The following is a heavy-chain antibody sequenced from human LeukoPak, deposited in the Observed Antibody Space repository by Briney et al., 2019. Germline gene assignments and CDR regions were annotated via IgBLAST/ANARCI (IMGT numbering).Heavy chain of an antibody. D-gene: IGHD2-2*01. CDR1: GGSINSSSYY. J-gene: IGHJ6*03. CDR3: ARETRYARRPWIDYYFYMDV. V-gene: IGHV4-39*07. Sequence: PSETLSFTCTVSGGSINSSSYYWGWIRQPPGKGLEWIGSIYYSGDTYYNVSLKSRVNILVDTSKKQFSLKLSSVTAADTAVYYCARETRYARRPWIDYYFYMDVWGKGTTVTVSS. CDR2: IYYSGDT.